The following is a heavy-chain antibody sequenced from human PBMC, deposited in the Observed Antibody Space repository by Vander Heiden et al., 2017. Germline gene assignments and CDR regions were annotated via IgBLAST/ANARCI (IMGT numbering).Heavy chain of an antibody. V-gene: IGHV3-9*01. CDR2: INWVGGAI. Sequence: EVQLAASGGGLVQPGRSLRLSCAASGFSLEGFAMHWVRQIPGKGLEWVAGINWVGGAIGYADSVRGRLTISRDNAKNSLYVQMNSLRPEDTAIYYCAKDKDRGGTGTSIDYWGQGTQVTVSS. D-gene: IGHD3-10*01. CDR3: AKDKDRGGTGTSIDY. J-gene: IGHJ4*02. CDR1: GFSLEGFA.